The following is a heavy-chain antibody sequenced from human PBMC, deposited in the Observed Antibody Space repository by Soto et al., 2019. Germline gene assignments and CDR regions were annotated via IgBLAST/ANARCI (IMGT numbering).Heavy chain of an antibody. CDR3: ARMTTRIHYYYYYGMDV. V-gene: IGHV1-69*13. J-gene: IGHJ6*02. Sequence: SVKVSCKASGGTFSSYAISWVRQAPGQGLEWMGGIIPIFGTANYAQKFQGRVTITADESTSTAYMELSSLRSEDTAVYYCARMTTRIHYYYYYGMDVWGQGTTVTVSS. CDR2: IIPIFGTA. D-gene: IGHD4-4*01. CDR1: GGTFSSYA.